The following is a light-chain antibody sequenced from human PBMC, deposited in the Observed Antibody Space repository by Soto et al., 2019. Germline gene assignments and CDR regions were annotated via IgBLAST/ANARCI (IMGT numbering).Light chain of an antibody. V-gene: IGKV3-20*01. CDR1: QSVSSNY. CDR2: GAS. CDR3: QQYGSSRWT. J-gene: IGKJ1*01. Sequence: ENVLTHSPGTLSFSPVERATLSFSSSQSVSSNYLAWYQQKPGQAPRLLVYGASSRATGIPDRFSGSGSGTDFTLTISRLEPEDFAVYYCQQYGSSRWTFGQGTKVAIK.